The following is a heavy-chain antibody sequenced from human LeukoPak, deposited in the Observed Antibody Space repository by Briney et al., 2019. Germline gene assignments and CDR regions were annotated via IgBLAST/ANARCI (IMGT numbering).Heavy chain of an antibody. CDR3: ARGDYGDYEGAFDI. D-gene: IGHD4-17*01. V-gene: IGHV4-59*01. CDR2: IYYSGST. Sequence: SETLSLTCTVSGGSISSYYWSWIRQPPEKGLEWIGYIYYSGSTNYNPSLKSRVTISVDTSKNQFSLKLSSVTAADTAVYYCARGDYGDYEGAFDIWGQGTMVTVSS. CDR1: GGSISSYY. J-gene: IGHJ3*02.